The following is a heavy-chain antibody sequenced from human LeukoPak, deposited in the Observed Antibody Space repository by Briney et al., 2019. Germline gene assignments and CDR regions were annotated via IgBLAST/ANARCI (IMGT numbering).Heavy chain of an antibody. CDR2: IIGSGGST. CDR3: AKGGIEVTYYDILTGSRPSFFDY. Sequence: PGGCLRLSCAASGFTFSSYAMSWVRQAPGKGLKWVSAIIGSGGSTYYADSVKGRFTISRDNSKNTLYLQMNSLRAEDTAVYYCAKGGIEVTYYDILTGSRPSFFDYWGQGTLVTVSS. V-gene: IGHV3-23*01. CDR1: GFTFSSYA. D-gene: IGHD3-9*01. J-gene: IGHJ4*02.